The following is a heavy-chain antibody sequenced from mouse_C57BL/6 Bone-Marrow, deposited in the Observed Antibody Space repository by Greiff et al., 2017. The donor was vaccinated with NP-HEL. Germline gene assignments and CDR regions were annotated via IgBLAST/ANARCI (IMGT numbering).Heavy chain of an antibody. V-gene: IGHV2-9*01. CDR1: GFSLTSYG. CDR2: IWGGGST. D-gene: IGHD1-1*01. CDR3: ATYYYGSSYEGYAMDY. J-gene: IGHJ4*01. Sequence: VQLVESGPGLVAPSQSLSITCTVSGFSLTSYGVDWVRQPPGKGLEWLGVIWGGGSTNYNSALMSRLSISKDNSKSQVFLKMNSLQTDDTAMYYCATYYYGSSYEGYAMDYWGQGTSVTVSS.